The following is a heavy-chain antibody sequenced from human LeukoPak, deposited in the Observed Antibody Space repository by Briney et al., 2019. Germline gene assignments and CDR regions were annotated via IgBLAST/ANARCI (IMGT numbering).Heavy chain of an antibody. CDR3: ARDTNYYDSSGYAYNFDY. CDR2: INPSGGST. Sequence: ASVKVSCKASGGTFGSYAISWVRQAPGQGLEWMGIINPSGGSTSYAQKFQGRVTMTRDTSTSTVYMELSSLRSEDTAVYYCARDTNYYDSSGYAYNFDYWGQGTLVTVSS. CDR1: GGTFGSYA. V-gene: IGHV1-46*01. J-gene: IGHJ4*02. D-gene: IGHD3-22*01.